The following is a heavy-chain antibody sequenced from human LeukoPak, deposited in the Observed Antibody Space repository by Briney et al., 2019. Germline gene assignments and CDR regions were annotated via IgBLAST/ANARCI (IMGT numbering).Heavy chain of an antibody. D-gene: IGHD5-18*01. CDR2: IIPIFGTA. CDR1: GGTFSSYA. CDR3: ARLGKAMVIDY. Sequence: GASVKVSCKASGGTFSSYAISWVRQAPGQGLEWMGGIIPIFGTANYAQKFQGRVTITADESTSTAYMELSSLRSEDTAVYYCARLGKAMVIDYRGQGALVAVSS. J-gene: IGHJ4*02. V-gene: IGHV1-69*13.